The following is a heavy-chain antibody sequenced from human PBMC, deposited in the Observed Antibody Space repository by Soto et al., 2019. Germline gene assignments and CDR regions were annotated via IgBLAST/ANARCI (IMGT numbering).Heavy chain of an antibody. CDR2: ISYDGSNK. Sequence: GESLKISCAASGFTFSSYGMHWVRQAPGKGLEWVAVISYDGSNKYYADSVKGRFTTSRDNSKNTLYLQMNSLRAEDTAVYYCAKGFPVDYWGQGTLVTVSS. V-gene: IGHV3-30*18. D-gene: IGHD3-10*01. CDR3: AKGFPVDY. J-gene: IGHJ4*02. CDR1: GFTFSSYG.